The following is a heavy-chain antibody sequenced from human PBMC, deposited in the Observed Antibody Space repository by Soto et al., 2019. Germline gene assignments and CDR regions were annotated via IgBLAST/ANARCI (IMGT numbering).Heavy chain of an antibody. Sequence: GGSLRLSCGGSGFIFSRYGMHWVRQAPGKGLEWVTGISYDGGERFYADSVKGRFTISRDNSKNRLDLQMSSLRPEDTAVYYCARDLPLYCRGDCNFDFWGQGTLVTVSS. CDR1: GFIFSRYG. D-gene: IGHD2-21*02. J-gene: IGHJ4*02. CDR2: ISYDGGER. CDR3: ARDLPLYCRGDCNFDF. V-gene: IGHV3-30*03.